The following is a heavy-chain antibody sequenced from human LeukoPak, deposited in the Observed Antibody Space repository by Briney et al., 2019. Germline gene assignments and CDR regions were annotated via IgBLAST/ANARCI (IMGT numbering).Heavy chain of an antibody. CDR2: VDPNTGDT. Sequence: GASVKVSCKASGYTLTNHYMHWVRQAPGQGLEWMGCVDPNTGDTNYAQKFQGRVTMTRDTSISTAYLELSRLRSDDTAVYYCARDQDYRNYVAEYWGQGTLVTVSS. J-gene: IGHJ4*02. D-gene: IGHD4-11*01. CDR3: ARDQDYRNYVAEY. CDR1: GYTLTNHY. V-gene: IGHV1-2*02.